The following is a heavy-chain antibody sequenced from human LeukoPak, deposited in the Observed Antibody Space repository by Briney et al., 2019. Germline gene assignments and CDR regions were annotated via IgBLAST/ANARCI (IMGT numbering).Heavy chain of an antibody. CDR1: GLIFSSHT. V-gene: IGHV3-21*01. CDR2: ISSSSTYI. Sequence: KAGGSLRLSCAASGLIFSSHTMNWVRQAPGKGLEWGSSISSSSTYIDYADSVKGRFTISRDNAKNSLYLQMSSLRAEDTAVYYCARDTGPFDYWGQGTLVTVSS. CDR3: ARDTGPFDY. J-gene: IGHJ4*02.